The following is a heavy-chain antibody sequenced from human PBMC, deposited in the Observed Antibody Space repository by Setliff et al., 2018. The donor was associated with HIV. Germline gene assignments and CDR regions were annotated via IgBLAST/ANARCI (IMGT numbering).Heavy chain of an antibody. Sequence: ASVKVSCKASGYTFIGDYMHWVRQAPGQGLEWMGWINPNSGGTNFAQKFQGRVTMTRDTSTNTAYMELRSLSSGDTAVYFCARASRQWEVLGYNYYMDVWGGGTTVTVSS. CDR1: GYTFIGDY. D-gene: IGHD1-26*01. CDR2: INPNSGGT. V-gene: IGHV1-2*02. J-gene: IGHJ6*03. CDR3: ARASRQWEVLGYNYYMDV.